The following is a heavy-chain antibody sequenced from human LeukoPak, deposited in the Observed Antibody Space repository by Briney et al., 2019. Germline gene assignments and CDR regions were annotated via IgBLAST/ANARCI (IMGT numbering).Heavy chain of an antibody. Sequence: SETLSLTCTVSGGSISSYYWSWIRQPPGKGLEWIGYIYYSGSTNYDPSLKSRVTLSVDTSKNQFSLKLSSVPAADTAVYYCARVDDSSGPYFDYWGQGTLVTVSS. CDR3: ARVDDSSGPYFDY. CDR2: IYYSGST. CDR1: GGSISSYY. V-gene: IGHV4-59*01. D-gene: IGHD3-22*01. J-gene: IGHJ4*02.